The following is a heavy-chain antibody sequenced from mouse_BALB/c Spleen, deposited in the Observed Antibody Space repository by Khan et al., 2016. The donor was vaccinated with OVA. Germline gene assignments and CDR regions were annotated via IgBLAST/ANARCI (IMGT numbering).Heavy chain of an antibody. CDR2: ISSGNATI. D-gene: IGHD2-4*01. V-gene: IGHV5-17*02. J-gene: IGHJ1*01. CDR3: ARSMISTWYFDV. Sequence: EVELVEFGGGLVQPGGSRKLSCAASGFTFSSFGMHWVRQAPEKGLEWVAYISSGNATIYYADIVKGRFTISRDNPKNTLFLQMTSLRSEDTAMXYCARSMISTWYFDVWGAGTTVTVSS. CDR1: GFTFSSFG.